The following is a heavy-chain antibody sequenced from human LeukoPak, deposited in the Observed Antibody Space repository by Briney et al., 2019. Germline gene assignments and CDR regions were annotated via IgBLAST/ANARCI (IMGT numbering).Heavy chain of an antibody. CDR1: GFTFSSYW. J-gene: IGHJ4*02. CDR3: ARVWAWGSGNYFDN. Sequence: QPGGSLRLSCAASGFTFSSYWMSWVRQAPGKRLEWVANIKQDGSEKYYVDSVKGRFTISRDNAKNSLYLQMNSLRVEDTALYYCARVWAWGSGNYFDNWGQGTLVTVSS. CDR2: IKQDGSEK. D-gene: IGHD7-27*01. V-gene: IGHV3-7*05.